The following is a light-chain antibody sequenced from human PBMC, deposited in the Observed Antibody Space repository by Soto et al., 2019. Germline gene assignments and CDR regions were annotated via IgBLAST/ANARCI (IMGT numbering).Light chain of an antibody. V-gene: IGKV1-5*03. CDR3: QQYNSFPWT. J-gene: IGKJ1*01. Sequence: DVQMTQSPSTLSASVGDRVTITCRASHSIISYLTWYQQKQGKAPKLLIYKASNLESGVPSRFSGSGSGTEFTLTISSLQPDDFAAYYCQQYNSFPWTFGQGTKVDIK. CDR2: KAS. CDR1: HSIISY.